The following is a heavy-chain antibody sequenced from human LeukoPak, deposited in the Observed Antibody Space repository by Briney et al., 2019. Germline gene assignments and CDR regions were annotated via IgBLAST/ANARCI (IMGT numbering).Heavy chain of an antibody. Sequence: QPGGSLRLSCAASGFTFDDYAMHWVRQAPGEGLEWVSGISWNSGSIGYADSVKGRFTISRDNAKNSLYLQMNSLRAEDTAVYYCARVGGSYSGDWGQGTLVTVSS. CDR1: GFTFDDYA. J-gene: IGHJ4*02. CDR3: ARVGGSYSGD. V-gene: IGHV3-9*01. D-gene: IGHD1-26*01. CDR2: ISWNSGSI.